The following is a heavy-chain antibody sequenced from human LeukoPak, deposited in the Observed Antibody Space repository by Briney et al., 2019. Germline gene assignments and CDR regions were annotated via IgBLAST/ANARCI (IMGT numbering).Heavy chain of an antibody. Sequence: GGSLRLFCGASGFTLSNYWMHWVRQVPGKGLVWVSHITSDGSGTSYADSVKGRFTTSRDIPKNTLYLQMNSLRAEDTAVYYCARDGILGSHDYWGQGTLVTVSS. CDR3: ARDGILGSHDY. CDR2: ITSDGSGT. CDR1: GFTLSNYW. V-gene: IGHV3-74*01. D-gene: IGHD2-15*01. J-gene: IGHJ4*02.